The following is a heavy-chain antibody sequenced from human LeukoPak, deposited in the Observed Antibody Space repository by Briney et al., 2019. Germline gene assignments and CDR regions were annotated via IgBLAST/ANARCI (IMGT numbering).Heavy chain of an antibody. CDR2: IIPIFGTA. J-gene: IGHJ6*03. Sequence: SVKVSCKAPGGTFSSYAISWVRQAPGQGLEWMGRIIPIFGTANYAQKFQGRVTITTDESTSTAYMELSSLRSEDTAVYYCARNYDILTGYHRGYYMDVWGKGTTVTVSS. CDR1: GGTFSSYA. D-gene: IGHD3-9*01. CDR3: ARNYDILTGYHRGYYMDV. V-gene: IGHV1-69*05.